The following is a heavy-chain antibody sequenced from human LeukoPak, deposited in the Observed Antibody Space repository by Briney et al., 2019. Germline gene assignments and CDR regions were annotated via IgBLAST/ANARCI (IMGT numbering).Heavy chain of an antibody. CDR1: GYTFTSYT. Sequence: ASVKVSCKASGYTFTSYTIHWVRQAPGQRLEWMGWINTGNGNTKYSQEFQGRVTITRDTSASTAYMELSSLRSEDMAVYYCARATGGYYDYFDYWGQGTLVTVSS. J-gene: IGHJ4*02. CDR2: INTGNGNT. D-gene: IGHD3-22*01. V-gene: IGHV1-3*03. CDR3: ARATGGYYDYFDY.